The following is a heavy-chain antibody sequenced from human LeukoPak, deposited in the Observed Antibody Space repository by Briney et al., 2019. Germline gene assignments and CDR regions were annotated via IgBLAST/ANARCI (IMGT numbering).Heavy chain of an antibody. V-gene: IGHV3-30*02. CDR3: ARLDYGGNSFDY. CDR1: GFTFSSYG. D-gene: IGHD4-23*01. Sequence: PGGSLRLSCAASGFTFSSYGMHWVRQAPGKGLEWVAFIRSDGSNKYYTDSVEGRFTISRDNSKLYLQMNSLRAEDTAVYYCARLDYGGNSFDYWGQGTLVTVSS. J-gene: IGHJ4*02. CDR2: IRSDGSNK.